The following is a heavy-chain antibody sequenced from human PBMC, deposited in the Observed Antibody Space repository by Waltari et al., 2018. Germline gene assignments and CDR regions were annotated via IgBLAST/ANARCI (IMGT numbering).Heavy chain of an antibody. CDR3: ARGYCSGGSCFYGMDV. CDR2: IDSGGTT. Sequence: EVQLVESGGGFVQPGGSLRLSCAASGISVNINHMSWVRQAPGKGLGWVSVIDSGGTTYYADSGKGRFTISRDNSKNTLYLQMYSLRAEDTALYYCARGYCSGGSCFYGMDVWGQGTTVTVSS. V-gene: IGHV3-66*01. J-gene: IGHJ6*02. D-gene: IGHD2-15*01. CDR1: GISVNINH.